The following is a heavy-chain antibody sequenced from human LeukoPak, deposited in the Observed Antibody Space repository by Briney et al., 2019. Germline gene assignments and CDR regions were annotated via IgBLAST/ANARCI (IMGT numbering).Heavy chain of an antibody. D-gene: IGHD3-10*01. Sequence: ASVKDSCKASGGTFSSYAISWVRQAPGQGLEWMGRIIPILGIANYAQKFQGRVTITADKSTSTAYMELSSLRSEDTAVYYCASASDYYGSGMNYWGQGTLVTVSS. J-gene: IGHJ4*02. V-gene: IGHV1-69*04. CDR2: IIPILGIA. CDR3: ASASDYYGSGMNY. CDR1: GGTFSSYA.